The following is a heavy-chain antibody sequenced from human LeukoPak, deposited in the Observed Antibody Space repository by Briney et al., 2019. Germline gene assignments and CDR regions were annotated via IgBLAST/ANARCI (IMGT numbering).Heavy chain of an antibody. D-gene: IGHD3-22*01. Sequence: ASVKVSCKASGYTFTSYAMNWVRQAPGQGSEWMGWINTNTGNPTYAQGFTGRFVFSLDTSVSTAYLQISSLKAEDTAVYYCAREGPPYDSSGYYLDYWGQGTLVTVSS. CDR1: GYTFTSYA. J-gene: IGHJ4*02. CDR2: INTNTGNP. V-gene: IGHV7-4-1*02. CDR3: AREGPPYDSSGYYLDY.